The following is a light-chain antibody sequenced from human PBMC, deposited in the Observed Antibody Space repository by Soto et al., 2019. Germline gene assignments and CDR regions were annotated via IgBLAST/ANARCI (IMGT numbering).Light chain of an antibody. CDR3: QVWDSSSDLHVV. J-gene: IGLJ2*01. V-gene: IGLV3-21*02. CDR1: NIGRKS. Sequence: SYALTQPPSVSVAPGQTARITCGGNNIGRKSVHWYQERPGQAPVLVVFDDSDRPSGIPERFSGSNSGNTATLTISRVEAGDEADYYCQVWDSSSDLHVVFGGGTKVTVL. CDR2: DDS.